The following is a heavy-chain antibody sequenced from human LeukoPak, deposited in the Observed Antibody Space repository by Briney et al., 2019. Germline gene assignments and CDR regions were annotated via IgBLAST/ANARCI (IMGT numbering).Heavy chain of an antibody. Sequence: SETLSLTCTVSGGSISSSSYYWGWIRQPPGKGLEWIGSIYYSGSTYYNPSLKSRVTMSLDTSKNQFSLKMNSVTAADTAVYYCARSSGSGSLDGMDVWGQGTTVTVSS. CDR2: IYYSGST. CDR3: ARSSGSGSLDGMDV. V-gene: IGHV4-39*07. J-gene: IGHJ6*02. D-gene: IGHD3-10*01. CDR1: GGSISSSSYY.